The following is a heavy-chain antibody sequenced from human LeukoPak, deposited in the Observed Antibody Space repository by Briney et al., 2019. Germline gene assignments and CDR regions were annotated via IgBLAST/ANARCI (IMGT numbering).Heavy chain of an antibody. CDR2: INPNSGGT. D-gene: IGHD3-3*01. Sequence: ASVKVSCKASGYTFTGYYMHWVRQAPGQGLEWMGWINPNSGGTNYAQKFQGRVTMTRDTSISTAYMELSRLRSDDTAVYYCARIRGDDFWSGYYFRYWGQRTLVTVSS. CDR3: ARIRGDDFWSGYYFRY. CDR1: GYTFTGYY. J-gene: IGHJ4*02. V-gene: IGHV1-2*02.